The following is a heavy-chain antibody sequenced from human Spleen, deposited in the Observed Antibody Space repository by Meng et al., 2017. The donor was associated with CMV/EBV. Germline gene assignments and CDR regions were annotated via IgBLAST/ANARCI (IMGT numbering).Heavy chain of an antibody. CDR1: GGSFSGYY. Sequence: GSLRLSCAVYGGSFSGYYWSWIRQPPGKGLEWIGEINHSGSTNYNPSLKSRVTISVDTSKNQFSLKLTSVTAADTAVYYCGRVIALNWFDPWGQGTLVTVSS. CDR3: GRVIALNWFDP. CDR2: INHSGST. D-gene: IGHD2-21*01. V-gene: IGHV4-34*01. J-gene: IGHJ5*02.